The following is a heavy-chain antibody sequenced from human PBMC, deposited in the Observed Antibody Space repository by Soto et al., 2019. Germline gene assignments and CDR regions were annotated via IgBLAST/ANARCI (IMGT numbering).Heavy chain of an antibody. J-gene: IGHJ4*02. Sequence: PGGSLRLSCAASGFTFSSYAMSWVRQAPGKGLEWVSAISGSGGSTYYADSVKGRFTISRDNSKNTLYLQMNSLRAEDTAVYYCAKVGGYCISTSCYPQFDYWGQGTLVTVSS. CDR2: ISGSGGST. CDR1: GFTFSSYA. V-gene: IGHV3-23*01. D-gene: IGHD2-2*01. CDR3: AKVGGYCISTSCYPQFDY.